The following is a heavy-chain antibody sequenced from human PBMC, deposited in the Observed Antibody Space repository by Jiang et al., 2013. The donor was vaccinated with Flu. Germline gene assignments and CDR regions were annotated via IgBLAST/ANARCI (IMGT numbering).Heavy chain of an antibody. CDR1: GGSISSYY. V-gene: IGHV4-59*01. Sequence: PGLVKPSETLSLTCTVSGGSISSYYWSWIRQPPGKGLEWIGYIYYSGSTNYNPSLKSRVTISVDTSKNQFSLKLSSVTAADTAVYYCAGFEGFGELSLDYWGQGTLVTVSS. D-gene: IGHD3-10*01. CDR3: AGFEGFGELSLDY. CDR2: IYYSGST. J-gene: IGHJ4*02.